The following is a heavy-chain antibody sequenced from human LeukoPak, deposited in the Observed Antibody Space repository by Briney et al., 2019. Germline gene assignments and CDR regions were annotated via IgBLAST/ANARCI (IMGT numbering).Heavy chain of an antibody. CDR3: ARGSTAVGYKIYYFDY. D-gene: IGHD6-19*01. V-gene: IGHV4-4*02. Sequence: SGTLSLTCAVSGGSISSSNWWSWVRQPPGKGLEWIGEIYHSGSTNYNPSLKSRVTISVDKSKNQFSLKLSSATAADTAVYYCARGSTAVGYKIYYFDYWGQGTLVTVSS. CDR1: GGSISSSNW. CDR2: IYHSGST. J-gene: IGHJ4*02.